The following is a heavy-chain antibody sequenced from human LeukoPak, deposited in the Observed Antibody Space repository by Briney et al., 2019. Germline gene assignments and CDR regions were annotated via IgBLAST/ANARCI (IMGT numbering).Heavy chain of an antibody. V-gene: IGHV3-30-3*01. CDR3: ARDLKAYIVVVVAATPGY. CDR2: ISYDGSNK. D-gene: IGHD2-15*01. CDR1: GFTFSSYA. Sequence: GRSLRLSCAASGFTFSSYAMHRVRQAPGKGLEWVAVISYDGSNKYYADSVKGRFTISRDNSKNTLYLQMNSLRAEDTAVYYCARDLKAYIVVVVAATPGYWGQGTLVTVSS. J-gene: IGHJ4*02.